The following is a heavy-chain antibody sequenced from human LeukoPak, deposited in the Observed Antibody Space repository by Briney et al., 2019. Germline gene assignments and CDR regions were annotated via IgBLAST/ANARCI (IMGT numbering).Heavy chain of an antibody. CDR3: ASLPTVYSRGYLAL. V-gene: IGHV4-39*07. D-gene: IGHD3-22*01. CDR1: GGSISSYY. CDR2: IYYSGST. Sequence: SETLSLTCTVSGGSISSYYWGWIRQPPGEGLEWIGSIYYSGSTYYNSSLQSRVTISVDMSKNQFSLKLSSVTAGDTAVYYCASLPTVYSRGYLALWGQGTLVTVSS. J-gene: IGHJ4*02.